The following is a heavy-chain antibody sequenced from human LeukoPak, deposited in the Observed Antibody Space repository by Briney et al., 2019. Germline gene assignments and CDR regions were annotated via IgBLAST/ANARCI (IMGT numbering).Heavy chain of an antibody. J-gene: IGHJ4*02. CDR1: GGSFSGYY. CDR2: INHSGST. CDR3: ARVEMATIHKEFDY. Sequence: SETLSLTCAVYGGSFSGYYWSWIRQPPGKGLEWIGEINHSGSTNYNPSLKSRVTISVDTSKNQFSLKLSSVTAADTAVYYCARVEMATIHKEFDYWGQGTLATVSS. D-gene: IGHD5-24*01. V-gene: IGHV4-34*01.